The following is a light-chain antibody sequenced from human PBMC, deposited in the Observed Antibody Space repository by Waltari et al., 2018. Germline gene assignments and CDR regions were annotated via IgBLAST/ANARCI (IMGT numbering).Light chain of an antibody. CDR3: CSYAGRGV. CDR2: EVS. Sequence: QSALTQPASVSGSPGQSITISCPGTSRDVGSYNLVSWYQQHPGKAPKLMIYEVSKRPSGVSNRFSGSKSGNTASLTISGLQAEDEADYYCCSYAGRGVFGGGTKLTVL. CDR1: SRDVGSYNL. J-gene: IGLJ2*01. V-gene: IGLV2-23*02.